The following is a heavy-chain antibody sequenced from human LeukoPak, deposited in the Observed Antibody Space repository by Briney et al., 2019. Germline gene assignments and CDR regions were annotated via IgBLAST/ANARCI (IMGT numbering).Heavy chain of an antibody. CDR1: GYIFTGYY. D-gene: IGHD3-9*01. CDR2: INPNGGAT. CDR3: ARVVGRRYLDV. J-gene: IGHJ6*02. Sequence: ASVKVSCTASGYIFTGYYIHWLRQAPGQGPEYLGWINPNGGATKYTQKFQGRVTLTRDTSTNTVYMELSSLRSDDTAVYYCARVVGRRYLDVWGQGTTVTVSS. V-gene: IGHV1-2*02.